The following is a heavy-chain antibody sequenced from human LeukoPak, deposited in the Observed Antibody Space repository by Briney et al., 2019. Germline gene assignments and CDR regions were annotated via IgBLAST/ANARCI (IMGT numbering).Heavy chain of an antibody. J-gene: IGHJ4*02. D-gene: IGHD1-20*01. CDR2: IYYSGST. CDR1: GVSISSSSYY. CDR3: ATYGREEYNWNLRAPDY. V-gene: IGHV4-39*07. Sequence: PSETLSLTCTVSGVSISSSSYYWGWVRQPPGKGLEWIGSIYYSGSTYDNPSLKSRVTISVDTSKNQFSLKLSSVTAADTAVYYCATYGREEYNWNLRAPDYWGQGTLVTVSS.